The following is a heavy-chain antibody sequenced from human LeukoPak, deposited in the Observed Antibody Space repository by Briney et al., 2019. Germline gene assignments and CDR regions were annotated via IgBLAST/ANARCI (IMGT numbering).Heavy chain of an antibody. D-gene: IGHD2-2*01. J-gene: IGHJ6*02. CDR1: VFTLSSYA. V-gene: IGHV3-23*01. Sequence: PGGSLRLSCAPSVFTLSSYAMSCGRQAPGKGVECVSAFSGSGGSTYYAHSVKGRFTISRDNSKNTLYLQMNSLRAEDTAVYYCAKDLLARITYCSSTSCYVDYYGMDVWGQGTTVTVSS. CDR2: FSGSGGST. CDR3: AKDLLARITYCSSTSCYVDYYGMDV.